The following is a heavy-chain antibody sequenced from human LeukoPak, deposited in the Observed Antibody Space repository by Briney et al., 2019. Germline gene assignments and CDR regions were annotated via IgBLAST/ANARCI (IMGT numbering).Heavy chain of an antibody. Sequence: GRSLRLSCAASGFTLSSYAMHWVRQAPGKGLEWVAVISYDGSNKYYADSVKGRFTISRDNSKNTLYLQMNSLRAEDTAVYYCARGWTQDAFDIWGQGTMVTVSS. CDR1: GFTLSSYA. CDR3: ARGWTQDAFDI. J-gene: IGHJ3*02. V-gene: IGHV3-30-3*01. D-gene: IGHD2-15*01. CDR2: ISYDGSNK.